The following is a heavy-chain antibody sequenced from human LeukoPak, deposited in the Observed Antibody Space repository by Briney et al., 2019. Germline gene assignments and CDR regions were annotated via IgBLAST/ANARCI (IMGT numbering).Heavy chain of an antibody. D-gene: IGHD6-13*01. CDR1: GYTFTSYY. CDR3: ARSNQNFSPNSSPGH. V-gene: IGHV1-46*01. Sequence: ASVKVSCKASGYTFTSYYVHWVRQAPGQGLEWMGIINPTGGSTTYAQKFQGRVTMTRDMSTSTVYMELSSLRSEDTAMHYCARSNQNFSPNSSPGHWGQGTPVTVSS. J-gene: IGHJ4*02. CDR2: INPTGGST.